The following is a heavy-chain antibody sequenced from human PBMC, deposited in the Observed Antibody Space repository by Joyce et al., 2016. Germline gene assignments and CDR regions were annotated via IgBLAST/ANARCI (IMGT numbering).Heavy chain of an antibody. CDR3: ARGTALYYYDSGRKVAYHFDY. CDR1: NGSFSDFS. D-gene: IGHD3-10*01. Sequence: QVQLQQWGAGLLKPSETLSLTCAVYNGSFSDFSWSWISQPPGKGLEWIGEIIQSGNTNDNPSIKRQVTITVDASKNQFSLKLASVTAANMAVYYCARGTALYYYDSGRKVAYHFDYWGQGTLVTVSS. CDR2: IIQSGNT. J-gene: IGHJ4*02. V-gene: IGHV4-34*01.